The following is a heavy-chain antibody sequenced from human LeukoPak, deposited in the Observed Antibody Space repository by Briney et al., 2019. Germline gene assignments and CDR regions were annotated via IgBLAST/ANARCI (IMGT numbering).Heavy chain of an antibody. CDR1: GFTFSSYW. J-gene: IGHJ6*03. V-gene: IGHV3-7*01. Sequence: GGSLRLSCAASGFTFSSYWMSWVRQAPGKGLELVSNIKQDGSEKYYVDSVKGRFTISRDNAKNSLYLQMNSLRAEDTAVYYCARDRGSSWHAYYYYYMDVWGKGTTVTVSS. CDR2: IKQDGSEK. D-gene: IGHD6-13*01. CDR3: ARDRGSSWHAYYYYYMDV.